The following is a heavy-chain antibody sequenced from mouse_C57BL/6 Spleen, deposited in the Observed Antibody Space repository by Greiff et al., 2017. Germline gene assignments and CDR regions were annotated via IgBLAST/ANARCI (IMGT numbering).Heavy chain of an antibody. CDR1: GFTFSDYY. Sequence: EVKVVESEGGLVQPGSSMKLSCTASGFTFSDYYMAWVRQVPEKGLEWVANINYDGSSTYYLDSLKSRFIISSDNAKNILYLQMSSLKSEDTATYYCARDEYGWGFAYWGQGTLVTVSA. CDR2: INYDGSST. D-gene: IGHD1-2*01. CDR3: ARDEYGWGFAY. J-gene: IGHJ3*01. V-gene: IGHV5-16*01.